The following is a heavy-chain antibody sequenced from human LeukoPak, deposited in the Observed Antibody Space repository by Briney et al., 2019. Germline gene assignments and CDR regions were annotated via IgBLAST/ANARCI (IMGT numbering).Heavy chain of an antibody. CDR3: ARVWNSLG. D-gene: IGHD1-7*01. Sequence: PGGSLRLSCAASGFTLSSYWMHWVRQAPGKGRVWVSCINTDESSTSYADPVQGRFTISRDNAKNTLYLEMNSLRAEDTAVYYCARVWNSLGGGQGTLVTVS. J-gene: IGHJ4*02. V-gene: IGHV3-74*01. CDR1: GFTLSSYW. CDR2: INTDESST.